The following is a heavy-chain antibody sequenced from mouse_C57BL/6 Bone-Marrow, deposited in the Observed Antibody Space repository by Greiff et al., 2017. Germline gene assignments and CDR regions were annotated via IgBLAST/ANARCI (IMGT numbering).Heavy chain of an antibody. CDR2: IDPETGGT. Sequence: QVQLQQSGAELVRPGASVTLSCKASGYTFTDYEMHWVKQTPVHGLEWIGAIDPETGGTAYNQKFKGKAILTADKSSSTAYMELRRQTSEDSSVXYCTRWASWFAYWGQGTLVTVSA. CDR3: TRWASWFAY. V-gene: IGHV1-15*01. J-gene: IGHJ3*01. CDR1: GYTFTDYE.